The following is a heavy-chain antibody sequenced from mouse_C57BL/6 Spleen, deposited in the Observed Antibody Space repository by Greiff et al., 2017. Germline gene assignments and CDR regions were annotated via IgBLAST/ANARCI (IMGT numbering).Heavy chain of an antibody. D-gene: IGHD2-4*01. J-gene: IGHJ3*01. Sequence: DVHLVESGGGLVKPGGSLKLSCAASGFTFSSYAMSWVRQTPEKRLEWVATISDGGSYTYYPDNVKGRFTISRDNAKNNLYLQMSHLKSEDTAMYYCARFSYDYDWFAYWGQGTLVTVSA. CDR2: ISDGGSYT. CDR1: GFTFSSYA. V-gene: IGHV5-4*01. CDR3: ARFSYDYDWFAY.